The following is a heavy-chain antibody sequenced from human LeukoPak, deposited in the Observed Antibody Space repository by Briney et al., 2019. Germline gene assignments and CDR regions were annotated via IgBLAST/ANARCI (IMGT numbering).Heavy chain of an antibody. D-gene: IGHD6-13*01. J-gene: IGHJ4*02. CDR3: ATLGYSSSFDY. CDR2: INHSGST. CDR1: GRSFSGYY. V-gene: IGHV4-34*01. Sequence: SETLSLTCAVYGRSFSGYYWSWIRQPPGKGLEWIGEINHSGSTNYNPSLKSRVTISVDTSKNQFSLKLSSVTAADTAVYYCATLGYSSSFDYWGQGTLVTVSS.